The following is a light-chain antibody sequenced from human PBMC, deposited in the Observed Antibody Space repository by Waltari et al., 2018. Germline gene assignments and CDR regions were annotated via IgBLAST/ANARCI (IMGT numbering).Light chain of an antibody. CDR2: EVN. V-gene: IGLV2-14*01. CDR3: TSPTSSRTWV. J-gene: IGLJ3*02. CDR1: SRDVGVYTY. Sequence: QSALTQPASVSGSPGQSITISCTGTSRDVGVYTYVSWYQHLPGTAPKVMIYEVNNRPSGVSNRFSGSKSGNTASLTISGLQAEDEADYYCTSPTSSRTWVFGGGTKLTVL.